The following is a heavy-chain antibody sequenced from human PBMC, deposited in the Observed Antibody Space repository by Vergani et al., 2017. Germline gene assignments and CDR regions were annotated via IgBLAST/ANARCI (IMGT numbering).Heavy chain of an antibody. J-gene: IGHJ4*02. V-gene: IGHV1-69*04. D-gene: IGHD2-2*01. CDR1: GGTFSSYA. CDR2: IIPILGTA. Sequence: QVQLVQSGAEVKKPGSSVKVSCKASGGTFSSYAISWVRQAPGQGLEWMGRIIPILGTANYAQKFQGRVTITADTSTDTAYMELSSLRSEDTAVYYCATIVYCSSTSCRRTNQWGQGTLVTVSS. CDR3: ATIVYCSSTSCRRTNQ.